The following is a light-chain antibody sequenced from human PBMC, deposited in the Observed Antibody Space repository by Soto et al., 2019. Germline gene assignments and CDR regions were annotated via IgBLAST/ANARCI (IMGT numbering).Light chain of an antibody. CDR2: SHN. J-gene: IGLJ3*02. Sequence: QSVLTQPPSASGTPGQRVTISCSGSSSNIGGNTVNWYQHLPGTAPKLLIYSHNQRPSGVPDRFSGSKSGTSASLAISGLQSEDEADYYCAAWDDSLNGPVFGGGTKLTVL. CDR3: AAWDDSLNGPV. V-gene: IGLV1-44*01. CDR1: SSNIGGNT.